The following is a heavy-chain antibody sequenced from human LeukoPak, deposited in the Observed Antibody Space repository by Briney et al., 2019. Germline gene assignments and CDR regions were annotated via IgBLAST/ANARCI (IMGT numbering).Heavy chain of an antibody. V-gene: IGHV1-46*01. CDR3: ARDNSVGDSAWWFDP. J-gene: IGHJ5*02. CDR2: INPSGDNT. D-gene: IGHD5-12*01. CDR1: GYTFTNNF. Sequence: AAVKVSCKASGYTFTNNFMHWVRQAPGQGLEWMGIINPSGDNTWYAQKFQGRVTMTRDMATSTDYMEVSSLRSEDTAVYYCARDNSVGDSAWWFDPWGQGTLVTVSS.